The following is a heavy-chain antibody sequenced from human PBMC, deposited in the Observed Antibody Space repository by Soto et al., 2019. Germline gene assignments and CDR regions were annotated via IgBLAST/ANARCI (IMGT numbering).Heavy chain of an antibody. CDR3: ARDLVEWVVTATPHYYYYGMDV. D-gene: IGHD2-21*02. Sequence: GGSLRLSCAASGFTVSSNYMSWVRQAPGKGLEWVSVIYSGGSTYYADSVKGRFTISRDNSKNTLYLQMNSLRAEDTAVYYCARDLVEWVVTATPHYYYYGMDVWGQGTTVTVSS. CDR2: IYSGGST. V-gene: IGHV3-53*01. J-gene: IGHJ6*02. CDR1: GFTVSSNY.